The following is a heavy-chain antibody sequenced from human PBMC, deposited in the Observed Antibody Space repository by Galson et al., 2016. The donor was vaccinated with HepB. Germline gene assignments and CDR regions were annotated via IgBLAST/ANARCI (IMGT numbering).Heavy chain of an antibody. V-gene: IGHV3-53*01. CDR3: ARASISHIDF. CDR2: IFSGGST. J-gene: IGHJ4*02. Sequence: KGLEWVSIIFSGGSTFYADSVKGRFTISRDDSKNTLYLQMDSLRDEDTAVYFCARASISHIDFWGQGILLTVSS.